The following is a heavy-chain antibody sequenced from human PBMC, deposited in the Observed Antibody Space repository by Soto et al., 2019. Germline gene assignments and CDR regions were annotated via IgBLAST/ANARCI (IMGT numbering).Heavy chain of an antibody. CDR2: IWYDGSNK. V-gene: IGHV3-33*01. J-gene: IGHJ6*02. D-gene: IGHD6-6*01. CDR3: AREYSSSPGMDV. Sequence: GGSLILSCAASGFTFSSYGMHWVRQAPGKGLEWVAVIWYDGSNKYYADSVKGRFTISRDNSKNTLYLQMNSLRAEDTAVYYCAREYSSSPGMDVWGQGTTVTVSS. CDR1: GFTFSSYG.